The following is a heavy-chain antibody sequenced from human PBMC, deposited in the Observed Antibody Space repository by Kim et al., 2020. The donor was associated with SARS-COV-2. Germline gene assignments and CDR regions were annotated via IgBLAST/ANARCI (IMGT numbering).Heavy chain of an antibody. J-gene: IGHJ6*02. CDR1: GGSVSSGSHY. Sequence: SETLSLTCTVSGGSVSSGSHYWSWIRQPPGKGLEWIGHIYYSGSTNYNSSLQSRVTISVDTSKNQFSLKLRSVTAADTAVYYCARDSAAAGKDYYYYGMDVWGQGTTVTVSS. CDR2: IYYSGST. V-gene: IGHV4-61*01. D-gene: IGHD6-13*01. CDR3: ARDSAAAGKDYYYYGMDV.